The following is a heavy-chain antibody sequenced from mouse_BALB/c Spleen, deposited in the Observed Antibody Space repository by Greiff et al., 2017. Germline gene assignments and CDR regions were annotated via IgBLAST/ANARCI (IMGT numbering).Heavy chain of an antibody. D-gene: IGHD1-1*01. CDR3: ARSDYYGSSPWFAD. J-gene: IGHJ3*01. CDR2: IDPANGNT. V-gene: IGHV14-3*02. CDR1: GFNIKDTY. Sequence: EVQLQQSGAELVKPGASVKLSCTASGFNIKDTYMHWVKQRPEQGLEWIGRIDPANGNTKYDPKFQGKATITADTSSNTAYLQLSSLTSEDTAVYYCARSDYYGSSPWFADWGQGTLVTVSA.